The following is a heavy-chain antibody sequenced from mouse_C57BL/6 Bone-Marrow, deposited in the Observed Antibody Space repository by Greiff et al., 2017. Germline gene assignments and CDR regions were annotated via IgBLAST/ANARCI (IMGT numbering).Heavy chain of an antibody. J-gene: IGHJ4*01. D-gene: IGHD2-5*01. CDR3: ARGTYYSNDDAMDY. CDR2: ISSGGSST. Sequence: EVHLVESGGGLVKPGGSLKLSCAASGFTFSSYGMSWVRQTPDKRLEWVATISSGGSSTYYPDSVKGRFTISRDNAKNTLYLQMSSLKSEDTAMYYCARGTYYSNDDAMDYWGQGTAVTVSS. V-gene: IGHV5-6*01. CDR1: GFTFSSYG.